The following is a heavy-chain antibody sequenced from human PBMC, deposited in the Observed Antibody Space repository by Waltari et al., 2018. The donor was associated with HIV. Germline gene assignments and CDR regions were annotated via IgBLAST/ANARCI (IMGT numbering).Heavy chain of an antibody. Sequence: QVQLQESGPGLVKPSETLSLTCAVSDYSISSGYYWGWIRQPPGKGLEWIGSIYHSGRTYYNPSLKSRVTISVDTSKNQFSLKLSSVTAADTAVYYCARGPGVLNTEIDYWGQGTLVTVSS. CDR2: IYHSGRT. J-gene: IGHJ4*02. CDR1: DYSISSGYY. D-gene: IGHD5-18*01. CDR3: ARGPGVLNTEIDY. V-gene: IGHV4-38-2*01.